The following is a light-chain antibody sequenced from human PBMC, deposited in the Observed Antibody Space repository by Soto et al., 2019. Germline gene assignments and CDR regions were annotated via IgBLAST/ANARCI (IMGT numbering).Light chain of an antibody. V-gene: IGLV2-14*01. Sequence: QSALTQPASVSGSPGQSISISCTGTSSDVGDYNYVSWYPQHPGKAPKLMIYEVSNRPSGVSNRFSGSKSGNTASLTISGLQAEDEADYYCSSYASSSTWVFGGGTKVTVL. CDR2: EVS. CDR3: SSYASSSTWV. CDR1: SSDVGDYNY. J-gene: IGLJ3*02.